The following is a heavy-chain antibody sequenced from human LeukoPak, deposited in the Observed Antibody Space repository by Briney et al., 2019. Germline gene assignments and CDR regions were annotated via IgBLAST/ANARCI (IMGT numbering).Heavy chain of an antibody. CDR1: GFTFSNYS. J-gene: IGHJ4*02. V-gene: IGHV3-7*01. CDR2: IKQDGSEK. D-gene: IGHD6-13*01. CDR3: ARDFAAAVG. Sequence: PGGSLRLSCAASGFTFSNYSMNWVRQAPGKGLEWVANIKQDGSEKHYVDSVKGRFTISRDNAKNSLYLQMNSLRVEDTAMYYCARDFAAAVGWGQGTLVTVSS.